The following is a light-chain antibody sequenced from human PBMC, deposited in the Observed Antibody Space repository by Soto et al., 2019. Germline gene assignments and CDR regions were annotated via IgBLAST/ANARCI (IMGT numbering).Light chain of an antibody. Sequence: DIPTTQSPSTLSASVGDSVTVTCRASQSISTRLAWYQQKPGRAPKLLIYDSSSLESGVPSRFSGSGSGTDFTLTISGLQPDDFATYYCQQYHTFSIAFCQGTRLEIK. CDR3: QQYHTFSIA. CDR1: QSISTR. CDR2: DSS. J-gene: IGKJ5*01. V-gene: IGKV1-5*01.